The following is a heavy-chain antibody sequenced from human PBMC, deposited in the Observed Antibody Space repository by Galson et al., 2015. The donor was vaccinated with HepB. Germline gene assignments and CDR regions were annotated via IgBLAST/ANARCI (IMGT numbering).Heavy chain of an antibody. Sequence: SVKVSCKASGYTFTNHYIHWVRQAPGQGLEWMGIINPSVAGTRYAQKFQGRVTMTRDTSRSTVYMELSSLRSEDTAVYYCARVKSTARSTTETISRYYYYGMDVWGQGTTVTVSS. D-gene: IGHD6-6*01. V-gene: IGHV1-46*01. CDR2: INPSVAGT. CDR1: GYTFTNHY. J-gene: IGHJ6*02. CDR3: ARVKSTARSTTETISRYYYYGMDV.